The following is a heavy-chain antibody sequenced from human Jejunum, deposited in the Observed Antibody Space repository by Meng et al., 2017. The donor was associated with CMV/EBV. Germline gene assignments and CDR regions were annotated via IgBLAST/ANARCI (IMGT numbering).Heavy chain of an antibody. J-gene: IGHJ4*02. CDR2: ISLGNGQT. CDR3: ARDVWGFDY. V-gene: IGHV1-18*04. D-gene: IGHD7-27*01. Sequence: QVHLLESGAEVKKPGPSVKISVKTSGNPFTDHNIGWVRQAPGQGIEWVGWISLGNGQTVYGHKLQGRVTVTTDTSTSTAYMELRSLRSDDTAMYYCARDVWGFDYWGQGTLVTVSS. CDR1: GNPFTDHN.